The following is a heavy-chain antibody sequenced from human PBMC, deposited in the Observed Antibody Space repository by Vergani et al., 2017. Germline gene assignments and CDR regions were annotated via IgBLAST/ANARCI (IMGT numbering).Heavy chain of an antibody. CDR1: GFTFSSYA. J-gene: IGHJ6*03. Sequence: QVQLVESGGGVVQPGRSLRLSCAASGFTFSSYAMHWVRQAPGKGLEWVAVISYDGSNKYYADSVKGRFTISRDNAKNSLYLQMNSLRAEDTAVYYCARNLDYDFWSGYYYYMDVWGKGTTVTVSS. D-gene: IGHD3-3*01. CDR2: ISYDGSNK. CDR3: ARNLDYDFWSGYYYYMDV. V-gene: IGHV3-30*07.